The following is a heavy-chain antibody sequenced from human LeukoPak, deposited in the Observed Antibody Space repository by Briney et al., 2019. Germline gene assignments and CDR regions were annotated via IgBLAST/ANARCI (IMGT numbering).Heavy chain of an antibody. V-gene: IGHV3-23*01. J-gene: IGHJ4*02. Sequence: GGSLRLSCEASGFTFNSYAMSWVRQAPGKGLEWVSAISGRGGSTFYADSVKGRFTISRDNSKNTLFLQMNSLRAEDTAVYYCAKDRWFGEPEGAFDYWGQGTLVTVSS. CDR3: AKDRWFGEPEGAFDY. CDR2: ISGRGGST. CDR1: GFTFNSYA. D-gene: IGHD3-10*01.